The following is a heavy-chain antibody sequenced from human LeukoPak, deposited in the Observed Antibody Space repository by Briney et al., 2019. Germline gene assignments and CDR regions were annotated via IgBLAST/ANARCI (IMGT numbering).Heavy chain of an antibody. J-gene: IGHJ5*02. D-gene: IGHD6-6*01. CDR2: IIPIFGTA. CDR3: ARSYSSSAYNWFDP. Sequence: SVRVSCKASGGTFSRYAISWVRQAPGQGLEWMGGIIPIFGTANYGQNLQGRVTITADESTSTAYMELSGLRSEDTAVYYCARSYSSSAYNWFDPWGQGTLVTVSS. CDR1: GGTFSRYA. V-gene: IGHV1-69*01.